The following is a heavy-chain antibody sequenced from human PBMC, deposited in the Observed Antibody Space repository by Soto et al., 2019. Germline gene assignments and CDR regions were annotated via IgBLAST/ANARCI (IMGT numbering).Heavy chain of an antibody. CDR2: IWYDGSNK. J-gene: IGHJ6*03. D-gene: IGHD6-13*01. CDR3: ARELQQQLGSNYYYYYYRDV. V-gene: IGHV3-33*01. Sequence: GGSLRLSCAASGFTFSSYGMHWVRQAPGKGLEWVAVIWYDGSNKYYADSVKGRFTISRDNSKNTLYLQMNSLRAEDTAVYYCARELQQQLGSNYYYYYYRDVWGKGTTVTVSS. CDR1: GFTFSSYG.